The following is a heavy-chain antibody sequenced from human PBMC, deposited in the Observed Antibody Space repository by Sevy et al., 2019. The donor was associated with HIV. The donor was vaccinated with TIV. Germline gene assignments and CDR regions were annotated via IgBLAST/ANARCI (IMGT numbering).Heavy chain of an antibody. CDR3: ATDRISDWFFDS. Sequence: GGSLRLSCTASGFTFTDHVMNWVRQAPGRGLEWVSSIGGGGGSTHYADSVKGRFTISRDNSKNTLYLQMNSLRAEDTAVYYCATDRISDWFFDSWGQGTLVTVSS. CDR1: GFTFTDHV. V-gene: IGHV3-23*01. J-gene: IGHJ4*02. D-gene: IGHD3-9*01. CDR2: IGGGGGST.